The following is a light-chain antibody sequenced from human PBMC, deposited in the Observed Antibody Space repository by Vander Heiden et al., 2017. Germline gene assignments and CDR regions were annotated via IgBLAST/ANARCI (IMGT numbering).Light chain of an antibody. Sequence: EIVLTQSPATLSLSPGERATLSCRASQSVSSYLAWYQQKPGQAPRLLIYDASTGATGIPARFSASGSGTDFTLTISSLEPEDFAVYSCQQPSNWPPWTFGQGTKVEIK. CDR1: QSVSSY. CDR3: QQPSNWPPWT. V-gene: IGKV3-11*01. J-gene: IGKJ1*01. CDR2: DAS.